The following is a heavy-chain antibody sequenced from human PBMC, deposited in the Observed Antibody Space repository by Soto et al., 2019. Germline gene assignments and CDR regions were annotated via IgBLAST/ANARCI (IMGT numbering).Heavy chain of an antibody. D-gene: IGHD5-18*01. CDR3: AREDTAMALGAFDI. V-gene: IGHV3-30-3*01. CDR2: ISYDGSNK. J-gene: IGHJ3*02. CDR1: GFTFSSYA. Sequence: QVQLVKSGGGVIQAGRSLRLSCAASGFTFSSYAMHWVRQAPGKGLEWVAVISYDGSNKYYADSVKGRFTISRDNSKNTLYLQMNSLRAEDTAVYYCAREDTAMALGAFDIWGQGTMVTVSS.